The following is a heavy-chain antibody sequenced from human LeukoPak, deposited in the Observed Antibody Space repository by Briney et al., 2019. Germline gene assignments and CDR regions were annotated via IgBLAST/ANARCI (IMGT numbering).Heavy chain of an antibody. CDR2: IYTSGST. CDR1: GGSISSYY. V-gene: IGHV4-4*08. D-gene: IGHD6-13*01. J-gene: IGHJ4*02. CDR3: ARDGSYSSSWYDYYFDY. Sequence: SETLSLTCTVSGGSISSYYWSWIRQPPGKGLEWIGRIYTSGSTNYNPSLKSRVTISVDTSKNQFSLKLSSVTAADTAVYYCARDGSYSSSWYDYYFDYWGQGTLVTVSS.